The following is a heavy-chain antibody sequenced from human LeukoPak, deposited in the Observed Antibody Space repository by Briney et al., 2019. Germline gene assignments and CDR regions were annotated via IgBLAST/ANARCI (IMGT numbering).Heavy chain of an antibody. CDR2: TYPGDSDT. J-gene: IGHJ4*02. V-gene: IGHV5-51*01. CDR1: GSVFPNYW. D-gene: IGHD6-6*01. CDR3: TRPPSSSDPFEY. Sequence: GAPLQISFQAFGSVFPNYWIGWVRPRPGKGLEWMAMTYPGDSDTRYSQSFQGQVAISVDKSIATAYLHWSSLEASDTAMYYCTRPPSSSDPFEYWGQGTLVIVSS.